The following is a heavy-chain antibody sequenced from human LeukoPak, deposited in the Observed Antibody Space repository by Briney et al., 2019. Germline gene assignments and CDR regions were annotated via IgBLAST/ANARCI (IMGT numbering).Heavy chain of an antibody. CDR2: ISSSGFTI. J-gene: IGHJ4*02. D-gene: IGHD3-3*01. V-gene: IGHV3-11*01. CDR1: GFTFSDYY. Sequence: PGGSLRLSCAASGFTFSDYYMSWIRQAPGKGLEWVSYISSSGFTIYYADSVKGRFTISRDNAKNSLYLQMNSLRAEDTAVYYCAKLYYDFWSGLLPLDYWGQGTLVTVSS. CDR3: AKLYYDFWSGLLPLDY.